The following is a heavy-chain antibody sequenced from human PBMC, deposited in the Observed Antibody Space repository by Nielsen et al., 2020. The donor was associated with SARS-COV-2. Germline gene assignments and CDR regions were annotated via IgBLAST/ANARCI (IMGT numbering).Heavy chain of an antibody. D-gene: IGHD3-10*01. V-gene: IGHV6-1*01. CDR3: ARAVRLMVRGVITHFDY. J-gene: IGHJ4*02. Sequence: WIRQSPSRGLEWLGRTYYRSKWYNDYAVSVKSRITINPDTSKNQFSLQLNSVTPEDTAVYYCARAVRLMVRGVITHFDYWGQGTLVTVS. CDR2: TYYRSKWYN.